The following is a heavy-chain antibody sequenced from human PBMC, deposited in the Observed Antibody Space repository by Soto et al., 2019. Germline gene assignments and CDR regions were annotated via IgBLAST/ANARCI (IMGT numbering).Heavy chain of an antibody. CDR1: GFTFSSYG. CDR3: AREGHDYGDYYYYMDV. Sequence: PGGSLRLSCAASGFTFSSYGMHWVRQAPGKGLEWVAVIWYDGSNKYYADSVKGRFTISRDNSKNTLYLQMNSLRAEDTAVYYCAREGHDYGDYYYYMDVWGKGTTVTVS. D-gene: IGHD4-17*01. V-gene: IGHV3-33*08. J-gene: IGHJ6*03. CDR2: IWYDGSNK.